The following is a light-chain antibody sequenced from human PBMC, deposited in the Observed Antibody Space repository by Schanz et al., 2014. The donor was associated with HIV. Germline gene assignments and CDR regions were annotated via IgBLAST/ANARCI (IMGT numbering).Light chain of an antibody. J-gene: IGKJ1*01. Sequence: DIQMTQSPSILYASVGDRITITCRASQSISDSLAWYQQKPGKAPNLLISEASILESGVPSRFSGSGSGTEFTLTISSLQPDDFATYYCQQYSSYSPTFGQGTKVEV. CDR1: QSISDS. CDR2: EAS. V-gene: IGKV1-5*03. CDR3: QQYSSYSPT.